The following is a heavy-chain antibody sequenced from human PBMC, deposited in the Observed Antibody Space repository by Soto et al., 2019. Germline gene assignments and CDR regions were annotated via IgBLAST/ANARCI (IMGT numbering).Heavy chain of an antibody. CDR1: GFSLSTSGVG. Sequence: QITLKESGPTLVNPTQTLTLTCTFSGFSLSTSGVGVGWIRQPPGKALEWLALIYWDDDKRYSPSLKNRLTITKDTSKNQVVLAMTNMDPVDTATYYCALHLTNNWGFDYWGQGTLVTVSS. J-gene: IGHJ4*02. CDR2: IYWDDDK. V-gene: IGHV2-5*02. D-gene: IGHD7-27*01. CDR3: ALHLTNNWGFDY.